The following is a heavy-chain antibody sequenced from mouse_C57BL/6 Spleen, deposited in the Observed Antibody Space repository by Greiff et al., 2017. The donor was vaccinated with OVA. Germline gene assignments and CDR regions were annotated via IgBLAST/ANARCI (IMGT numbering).Heavy chain of an antibody. CDR2: ISSGSSTI. V-gene: IGHV5-17*01. CDR1: GFTFSDYG. J-gene: IGHJ4*01. CDR3: ARPHYYGSSRGYAMDY. Sequence: DVQLVASGGGLVKPGGSLKLSCAASGFTFSDYGMHWVRQAPEKGLEWVAYISSGSSTIYYADTVKGRFPISRDNAKNTLFLQMTSLRSEDTAMYYCARPHYYGSSRGYAMDYWGQGTSVTVSS. D-gene: IGHD1-1*01.